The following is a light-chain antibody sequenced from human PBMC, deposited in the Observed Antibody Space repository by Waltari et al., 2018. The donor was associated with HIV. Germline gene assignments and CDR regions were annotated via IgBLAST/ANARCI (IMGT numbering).Light chain of an antibody. V-gene: IGLV3-1*01. J-gene: IGLJ2*01. CDR1: KVGDKY. CDR3: QAWDSNTVI. CDR2: QDW. Sequence: SYELTQPPSVSVSTGQTASITCSGNKVGDKYACWFQQKPGQSPVLVIYQDWKRPSGIPERFFGSNSGNTATLTISGTQAMDEADYYCQAWDSNTVIFGGGTKLTVL.